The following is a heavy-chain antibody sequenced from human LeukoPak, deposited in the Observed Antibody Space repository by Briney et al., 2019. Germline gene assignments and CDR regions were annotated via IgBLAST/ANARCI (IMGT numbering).Heavy chain of an antibody. Sequence: SETLSLTCTVSGGSINYYYWNWVRQSPGKGLEWIGYIHYSGSTNYNPSLESRVTILIDPSKTQFSLKLTSVTAADTAMYYCTRDSSPGPQYLWGQGVLVTVSS. CDR3: TRDSSPGPQYL. D-gene: IGHD4-11*01. J-gene: IGHJ4*02. CDR1: GGSINYYY. CDR2: IHYSGST. V-gene: IGHV4-59*01.